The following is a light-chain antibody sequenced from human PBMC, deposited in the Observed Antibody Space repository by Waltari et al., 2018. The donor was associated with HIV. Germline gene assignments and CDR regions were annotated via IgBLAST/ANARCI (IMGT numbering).Light chain of an antibody. CDR3: AAWDDSLNAHVL. CDR1: NSNLGSNS. J-gene: IGLJ2*01. CDR2: KTN. Sequence: HSVLTQPPSASGTPGQRVTISCSGSNSNLGSNSVTWYQQLPGTAPKLLIYKTNRRPSGVSDRCAGSKSGTSASLAISGLQSEDEADYYCAAWDDSLNAHVLFGGGTKLTVL. V-gene: IGLV1-44*01.